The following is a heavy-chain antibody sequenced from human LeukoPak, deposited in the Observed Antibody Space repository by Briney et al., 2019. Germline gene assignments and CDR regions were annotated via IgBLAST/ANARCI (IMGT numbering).Heavy chain of an antibody. V-gene: IGHV1-18*01. Sequence: ASVKVSCKASGYTFTSYGISWVRQAPGQGLEWMGWISAYNGNTNYALKLQGRVTMTADTSTSTAYMELRSLRSDDTAVYYCARGPVVVVAATPVSVDYWGQGTLVTVSS. CDR1: GYTFTSYG. CDR2: ISAYNGNT. D-gene: IGHD2-15*01. CDR3: ARGPVVVVAATPVSVDY. J-gene: IGHJ4*02.